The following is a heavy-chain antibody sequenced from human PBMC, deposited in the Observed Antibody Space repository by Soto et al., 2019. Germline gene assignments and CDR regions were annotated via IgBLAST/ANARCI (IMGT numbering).Heavy chain of an antibody. J-gene: IGHJ5*02. CDR3: ARGPRDNCSGGSCRWFDP. Sequence: ASVKVSCKASGYTFTSYGISWVRQAPGQGLEWMGWISAYNGNTNYAQKLQGRVTMTTDTSTSTAYRELRSLRSDDTAVYYCARGPRDNCSGGSCRWFDPWGQGTLVTVSS. CDR2: ISAYNGNT. D-gene: IGHD2-15*01. CDR1: GYTFTSYG. V-gene: IGHV1-18*01.